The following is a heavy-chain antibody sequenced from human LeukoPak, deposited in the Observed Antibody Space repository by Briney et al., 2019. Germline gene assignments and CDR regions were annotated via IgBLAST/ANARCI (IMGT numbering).Heavy chain of an antibody. Sequence: PSETLSLTCTVFGGSISSSSYYWGWIRQPPGKGLEWIGSIYYSGSTYYNPSLKSRVTISVDTSKNQFSLKLSSVTAADTAVYYCARRADCGGDCYSVFDYWGQGTLVTVSS. J-gene: IGHJ4*02. V-gene: IGHV4-39*01. CDR2: IYYSGST. D-gene: IGHD2-21*02. CDR3: ARRADCGGDCYSVFDY. CDR1: GGSISSSSYY.